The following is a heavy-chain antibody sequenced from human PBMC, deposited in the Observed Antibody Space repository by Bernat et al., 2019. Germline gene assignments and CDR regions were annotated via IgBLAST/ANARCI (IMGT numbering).Heavy chain of an antibody. J-gene: IGHJ4*02. V-gene: IGHV3-7*03. CDR2: IKGDGSET. Sequence: EVQLVESGGDLVQPGGSLTLSCAASGFNFRSSWMRWIRQAPGKGLEWVANIKGDGSETYYVDAVKGRFTITRDNTKDSIYLQMNSLRAEDTALYYCVRDTDYWGQGTLVTVSS. CDR1: GFNFRSSW. CDR3: VRDTDY.